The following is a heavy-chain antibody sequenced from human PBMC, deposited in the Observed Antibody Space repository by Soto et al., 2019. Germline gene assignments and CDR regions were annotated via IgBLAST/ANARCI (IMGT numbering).Heavy chain of an antibody. V-gene: IGHV5-51*03. D-gene: IGHD3-3*01. CDR2: IYPSDSDT. J-gene: IGHJ4*02. CDR1: GYNFAGYW. Sequence: GESLKLSCKGSGYNFAGYWISWVRQMHGKGLELMGIIYPSDSDTRYRPSFQGQVTISADKSISSAYLQWSSLRASDTAMYYCARGGVSTRTFDYWGQGTPVTVSS. CDR3: ARGGVSTRTFDY.